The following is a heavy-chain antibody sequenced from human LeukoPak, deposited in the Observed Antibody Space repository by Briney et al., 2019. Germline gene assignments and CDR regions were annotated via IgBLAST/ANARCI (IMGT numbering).Heavy chain of an antibody. D-gene: IGHD4-17*01. Sequence: PSETLSLTCTLSGGSLGRYSWSWVRQPPGKGLEWIGYVYKSGRTDYNPSLQSRVTMSVDTSKNHFSLKLSSVTAADTGVYYCVRGDSGDYPDFYYYAMDVWGQGTTVTVSS. CDR2: VYKSGRT. CDR1: GGSLGRYS. CDR3: VRGDSGDYPDFYYYAMDV. V-gene: IGHV4-59*01. J-gene: IGHJ6*02.